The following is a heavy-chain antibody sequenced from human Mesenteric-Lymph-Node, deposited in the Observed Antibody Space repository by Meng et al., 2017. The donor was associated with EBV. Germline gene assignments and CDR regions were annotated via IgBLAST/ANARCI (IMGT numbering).Heavy chain of an antibody. CDR3: AGASDISGYYGGLDY. Sequence: QVQLQESGPGLVKPSGTLSLTCTVSGGSITRTTWRNWVRQPPGKGLEWIGEIYHSGRTNCKPSLQSRVTMSVDKSQNHFSLKLTSVTAADTAVYYCAGASDISGYYGGLDYWGQGILVTVSS. CDR2: IYHSGRT. CDR1: GGSITRTTW. J-gene: IGHJ4*02. D-gene: IGHD3-22*01. V-gene: IGHV4-4*02.